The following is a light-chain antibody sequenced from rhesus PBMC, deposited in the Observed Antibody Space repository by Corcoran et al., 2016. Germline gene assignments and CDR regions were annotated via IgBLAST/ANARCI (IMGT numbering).Light chain of an antibody. CDR1: QGITTD. CDR3: QHYYSTPYS. CDR2: EAS. V-gene: IGKV1-25*01. Sequence: DIQMTQSPSSLSASVGDRVTITCRASQGITTDLAWYQQKPGETPKLLIYEASSLQSGIPSRFSGSGSGTDFTLTISSLQPEDFATYYCQHYYSTPYSFGQGTKVEIK. J-gene: IGKJ2*01.